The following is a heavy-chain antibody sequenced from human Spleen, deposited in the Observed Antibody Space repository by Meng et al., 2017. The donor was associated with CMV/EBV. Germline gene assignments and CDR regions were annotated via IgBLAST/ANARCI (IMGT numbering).Heavy chain of an antibody. CDR1: GGSFSGYY. Sequence: LTCAVYGGSFSGYYWSWIRQPPGKGLEWIGEINHSGSTNYNPSLKSRVTISVDTSKNQFSLKLSSVTAADTAVYYCARGYSGSSEDYWGQGTLVTVSS. CDR3: ARGYSGSSEDY. V-gene: IGHV4-34*01. D-gene: IGHD1-26*01. J-gene: IGHJ4*02. CDR2: INHSGST.